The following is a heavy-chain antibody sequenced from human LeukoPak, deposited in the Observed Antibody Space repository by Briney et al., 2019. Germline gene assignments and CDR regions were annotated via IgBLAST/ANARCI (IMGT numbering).Heavy chain of an antibody. J-gene: IGHJ2*01. CDR3: ARDSKAVNKYWYFDL. CDR1: GFTFSTYW. V-gene: IGHV3-21*01. CDR2: ISSSSSYI. Sequence: PGGSLRLSCAASGFTFSTYWMSWVRQAPGKGLEWVSSISSSSSYIYYADSVKGRFTISRDNAKNSLYLQMNSLRAEDTAVYYCARDSKAVNKYWYFDLWGRGTLVTVSS. D-gene: IGHD1/OR15-1a*01.